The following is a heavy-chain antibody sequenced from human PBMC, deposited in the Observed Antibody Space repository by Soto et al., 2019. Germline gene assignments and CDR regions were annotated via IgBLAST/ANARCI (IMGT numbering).Heavy chain of an antibody. CDR3: ASAIAGPPYYYYMDF. J-gene: IGHJ6*03. V-gene: IGHV4-34*01. CDR2: INHSGST. D-gene: IGHD6-13*01. Sequence: SETLSLTCAVYGGSFSGYYWSWIRQTPGKGLEWIGEINHSGSTNYNPSLKSRVTISVDTSKNQFSLKLSSVTAADTAVYYCASAIAGPPYYYYMDFWGKGTTVPVSS. CDR1: GGSFSGYY.